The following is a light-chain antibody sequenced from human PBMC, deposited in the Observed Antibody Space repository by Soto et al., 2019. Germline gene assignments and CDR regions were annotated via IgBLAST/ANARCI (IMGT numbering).Light chain of an antibody. J-gene: IGKJ2*01. CDR1: QSISSW. CDR3: HQYNSYSNT. V-gene: IGKV1-5*01. Sequence: DIQMTQSPSTLSASVGDRVTITCRASQSISSWLAWYQQKPGKAPKLLIYDASSLESGVPSWFSGSGSGTEFTLTISRLQPDDFATYYCHQYNSYSNTFGQGTKLVIK. CDR2: DAS.